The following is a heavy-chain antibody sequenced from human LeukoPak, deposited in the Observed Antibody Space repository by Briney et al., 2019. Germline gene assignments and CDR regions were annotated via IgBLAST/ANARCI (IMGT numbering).Heavy chain of an antibody. J-gene: IGHJ4*02. V-gene: IGHV3-7*01. D-gene: IGHD1/OR15-1a*01. CDR2: MYGEGSHI. Sequence: GGSLRLSCAASGFTFGNFWMSWVRQAPGRGLQGVARMYGEGSHIFFVGSLKGRFPLPRENARNSLYLQMNSLRAEDTAVYYCARLFGGGTTFDYCGEGGLVTVSS. CDR1: GFTFGNFW. CDR3: ARLFGGGTTFDY.